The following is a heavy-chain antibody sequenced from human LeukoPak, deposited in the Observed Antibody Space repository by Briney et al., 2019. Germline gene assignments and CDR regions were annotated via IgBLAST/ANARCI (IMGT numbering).Heavy chain of an antibody. D-gene: IGHD5-12*01. CDR1: GYTFTSYY. V-gene: IGHV1-46*01. CDR3: ARDFVDIVATIDFDY. J-gene: IGHJ4*02. Sequence: GASVKVSCKASGYTFTSYYMHWVRQAPGQGLEWMGIINPSGGSTSYAQKFQGRVTMTRDTSTSTVYMELSSLRSEDTAVYYCARDFVDIVATIDFDYWGQGTLVTVSS. CDR2: INPSGGST.